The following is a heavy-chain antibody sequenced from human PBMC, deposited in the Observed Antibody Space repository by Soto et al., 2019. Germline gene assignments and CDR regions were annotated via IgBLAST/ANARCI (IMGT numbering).Heavy chain of an antibody. CDR1: GGSISSYY. CDR3: ARSDLEWLSPYFDY. D-gene: IGHD3-3*01. J-gene: IGHJ4*02. V-gene: IGHV4-59*01. Sequence: PSETLSLTCTVSGGSISSYYWSWIRQPPGKGLEWIGYIYYSGSTNYNPSLKSRVTISVDTSKNQFSLKLSSVTAAGTAVYYCARSDLEWLSPYFDYWGQGTLVTVSS. CDR2: IYYSGST.